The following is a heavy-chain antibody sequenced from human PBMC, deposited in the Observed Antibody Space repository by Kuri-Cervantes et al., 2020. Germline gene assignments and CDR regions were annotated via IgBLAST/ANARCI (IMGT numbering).Heavy chain of an antibody. CDR2: ISAYNGNT. Sequence: ASVKVSCKASGYTFTSYGISWVRQAPGQGLEWMGWISAYNGNTNYAQKLQGRVTITADKSTSTAYMELSSLRSEDTAVYYCAIPLNWNYPDVYWGQGTLVTVSS. J-gene: IGHJ4*02. D-gene: IGHD1-7*01. V-gene: IGHV1-18*01. CDR3: AIPLNWNYPDVY. CDR1: GYTFTSYG.